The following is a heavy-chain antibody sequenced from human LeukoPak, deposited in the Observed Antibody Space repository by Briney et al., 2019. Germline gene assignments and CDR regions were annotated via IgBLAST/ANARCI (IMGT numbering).Heavy chain of an antibody. CDR2: IRYDGSNK. J-gene: IGHJ5*02. CDR1: GFTFSSYG. Sequence: PGGSLRLSCAASGFTFSSYGMHWVRQAPGKGLEWVAFIRYDGSNKYYADSVKGRFTISRDNSKNTLYLQMNSLRAEDTAVYYCAREDGYSYGHNWFDPWGQGTLVTVSS. CDR3: AREDGYSYGHNWFDP. D-gene: IGHD5-18*01. V-gene: IGHV3-30*02.